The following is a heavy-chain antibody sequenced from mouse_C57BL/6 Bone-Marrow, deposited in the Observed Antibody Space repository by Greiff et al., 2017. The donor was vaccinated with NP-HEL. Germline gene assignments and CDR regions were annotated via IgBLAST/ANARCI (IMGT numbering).Heavy chain of an antibody. V-gene: IGHV1-53*01. J-gene: IGHJ4*01. CDR1: GYTFTSYW. D-gene: IGHD1-1*01. Sequence: QVQLQQPGTELVKPGASVKLSCKASGYTFTSYWMHWVKQRPGQGLEWIGNINPSNGGTIYNEKFKSKATLTVDKSSSTAYMQLSSLTSEDSAVYYCARTLYGKGAMDYWGQGTSVTVSS. CDR2: INPSNGGT. CDR3: ARTLYGKGAMDY.